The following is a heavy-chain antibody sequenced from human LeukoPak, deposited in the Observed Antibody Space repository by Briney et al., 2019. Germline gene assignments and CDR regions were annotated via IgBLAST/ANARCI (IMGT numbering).Heavy chain of an antibody. CDR3: ARDGIGIVGAAGAYGMDV. D-gene: IGHD1-26*01. CDR1: GGSISRYY. J-gene: IGHJ6*02. V-gene: IGHV4-4*07. CDR2: IYTSGST. Sequence: SETLSLTCTVSGGSISRYYWSWIRQPAGKGLEWIGRIYTSGSTNYNPSLKSRVTMSVDTSKNQFSLKLSSVTAADTAVYYCARDGIGIVGAAGAYGMDVWGQGTTVTVSS.